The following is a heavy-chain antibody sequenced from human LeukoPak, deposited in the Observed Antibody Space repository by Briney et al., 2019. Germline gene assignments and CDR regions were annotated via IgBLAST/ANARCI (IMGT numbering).Heavy chain of an antibody. Sequence: ASVKVSCKASGYTFTSYAMHWVRQAPGQRLEWMGWINTGNGNTKYSQKFQGRVTITGATSASTAYMELSSLRSEDTAVFYCARVGYGGYDSRPVFNYWGQGTLVTVSS. V-gene: IGHV1-3*04. CDR3: ARVGYGGYDSRPVFNY. CDR2: INTGNGNT. D-gene: IGHD5-12*01. CDR1: GYTFTSYA. J-gene: IGHJ4*02.